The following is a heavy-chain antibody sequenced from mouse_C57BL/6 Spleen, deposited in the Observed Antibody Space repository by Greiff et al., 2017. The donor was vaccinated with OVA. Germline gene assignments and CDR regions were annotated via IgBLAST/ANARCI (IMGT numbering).Heavy chain of an antibody. CDR2: INPNNGGT. CDR1: GYTFTDYY. J-gene: IGHJ3*01. Sequence: EVQLQQSGPELVKPGASVKISCKASGYTFTDYYMNWVKQSHGKSLEWIGDINPNNGGTSYNQKFKGKATLTVDKSSSTAYMELRSLTSEDSAVYYCASAYYYGSSYGFAYWGQGTLVTVSA. V-gene: IGHV1-26*01. D-gene: IGHD1-1*01. CDR3: ASAYYYGSSYGFAY.